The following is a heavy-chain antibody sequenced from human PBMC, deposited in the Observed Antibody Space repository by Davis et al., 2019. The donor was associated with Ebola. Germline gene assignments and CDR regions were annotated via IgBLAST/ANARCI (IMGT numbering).Heavy chain of an antibody. Sequence: PGGSLRLSCAASGFTFSSYGMHWVRQAPGKGLEWVAVIWYDGSNKYYADSVKGRFTISRDNSKNTLYLQMNSLRAEDTAVYYCARDKRPYSSSSALDYWGQGTLVTVSS. D-gene: IGHD6-6*01. V-gene: IGHV3-33*01. CDR1: GFTFSSYG. CDR2: IWYDGSNK. CDR3: ARDKRPYSSSSALDY. J-gene: IGHJ4*02.